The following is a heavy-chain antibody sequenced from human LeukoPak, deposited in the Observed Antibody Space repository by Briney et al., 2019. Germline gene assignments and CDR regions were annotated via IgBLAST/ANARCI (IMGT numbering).Heavy chain of an antibody. Sequence: ASVKVSCKASGYTFTGCYMHWVRQAPGQGLEWMGWINPNSGGTNYAQKFQGRVTMTRDTSISTAYMELSRLRSDDTAVYYCARDSNRLWFGAKKQYNWFDPWGQGTLVTVSS. CDR2: INPNSGGT. D-gene: IGHD3-10*01. CDR3: ARDSNRLWFGAKKQYNWFDP. CDR1: GYTFTGCY. V-gene: IGHV1-2*02. J-gene: IGHJ5*02.